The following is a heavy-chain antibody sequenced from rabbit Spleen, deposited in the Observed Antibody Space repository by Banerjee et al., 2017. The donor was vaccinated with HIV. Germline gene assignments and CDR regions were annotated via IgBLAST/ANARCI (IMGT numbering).Heavy chain of an antibody. CDR2: IDTGSSGFT. CDR1: GVSFSGSSY. D-gene: IGHD1-1*01. J-gene: IGHJ4*01. Sequence: QSLEESGGDLVKPGASLTLTCMSSGVSFSGSSYMCWVRQAPGKGLEWIACIDTGSSGFTYFASWAKGRFTISKTSSTTVTLQMTSLTAADTATYFCARLSSGAFNLWGPGTLVTVS. CDR3: ARLSSGAFNL. V-gene: IGHV1S40*01.